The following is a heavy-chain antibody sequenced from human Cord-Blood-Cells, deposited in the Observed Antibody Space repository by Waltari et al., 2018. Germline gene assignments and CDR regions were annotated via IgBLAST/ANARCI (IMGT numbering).Heavy chain of an antibody. Sequence: QVQLVESGGGVVQPGRSLRLPCAASGFTFRRSAMPWVPQAPGKGLDWVAVISYDGSNKYYADSVKGRFTISRDNSKNTLYLQMNSLRAEDTAVYYCARSGSGSYYSVYWGQGTLVTVSS. V-gene: IGHV3-30-3*01. D-gene: IGHD3-10*01. CDR3: ARSGSGSYYSVY. CDR1: GFTFRRSA. J-gene: IGHJ4*02. CDR2: ISYDGSNK.